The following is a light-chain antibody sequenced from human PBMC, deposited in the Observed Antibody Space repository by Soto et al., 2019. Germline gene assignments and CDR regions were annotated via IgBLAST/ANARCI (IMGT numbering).Light chain of an antibody. CDR2: GAS. Sequence: IVMTQSPVTLSVPPPARATLSCRASQRVSSHLAWYQQKPGHAPRLLIYGASSRATGIPERFSGSGSGTDFTLTISILEPEDFAFYYWQQYGSSAWTFGQGTKVDIK. CDR1: QRVSSH. CDR3: QQYGSSAWT. J-gene: IGKJ1*01. V-gene: IGKV3-20*01.